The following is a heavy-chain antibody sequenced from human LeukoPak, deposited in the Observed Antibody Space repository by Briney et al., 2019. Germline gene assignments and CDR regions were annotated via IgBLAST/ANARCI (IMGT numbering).Heavy chain of an antibody. CDR2: IYSGGST. J-gene: IGHJ6*03. V-gene: IGHV3-53*01. CDR1: GFTVSSNY. D-gene: IGHD3-22*01. Sequence: PGGSLRLSCAASGFTVSSNYMSWVRQAPGKGLEWVAVIYSGGSTYNADSVKGRFTISRDNPKNTLYLQMNSLRAEDTAVYYCARVVVIEPNYYYYMDVWGKGTTVTVSS. CDR3: ARVVVIEPNYYYYMDV.